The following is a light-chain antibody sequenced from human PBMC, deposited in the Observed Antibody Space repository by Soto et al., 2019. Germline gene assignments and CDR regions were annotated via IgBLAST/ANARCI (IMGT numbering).Light chain of an antibody. Sequence: DVQMTQSPSSLSASVGDRVTIACRASQSIASYLNWYQQKPGKAPKLLIYAASNLQSGVPSRFSGSGSGTDFTLTINRLQPEDFATYYCRQSYSTPRLTFGGGTKVEIK. CDR3: RQSYSTPRLT. V-gene: IGKV1-39*01. J-gene: IGKJ4*01. CDR2: AAS. CDR1: QSIASY.